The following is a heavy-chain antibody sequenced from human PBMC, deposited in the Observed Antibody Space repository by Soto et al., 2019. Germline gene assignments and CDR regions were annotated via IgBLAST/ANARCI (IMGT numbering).Heavy chain of an antibody. D-gene: IGHD3-16*02. CDR3: FFFQAEDGIRVTVPVSAFLLNRSSDL. CDR2: ISDSGDST. Sequence: KGLECVSGISDSGDSTYYADSVKGRFTISRDNSKNTLYLQMNSLRGEETAVYYFFFFQAEDGIRVTVPVSAFLLNRSSDL. V-gene: IGHV3-23*01. J-gene: IGHJ2*01.